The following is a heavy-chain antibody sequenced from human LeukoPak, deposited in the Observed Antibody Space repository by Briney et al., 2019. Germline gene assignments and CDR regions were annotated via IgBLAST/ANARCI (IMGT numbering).Heavy chain of an antibody. CDR2: IIPIFGTA. D-gene: IGHD5-18*01. V-gene: IGHV1-69*05. J-gene: IGHJ4*02. CDR3: ARSRGYSYGYEGAYYFDY. CDR1: GGTFSSYA. Sequence: VASVKFSCKASGGTFSSYAISWVRQAPGQGLEWMGRIIPIFGTANYAQKFQGRVTITTDESTSTAYMELSSLRSEDTAVYYCARSRGYSYGYEGAYYFDYWGQGTLVTVSS.